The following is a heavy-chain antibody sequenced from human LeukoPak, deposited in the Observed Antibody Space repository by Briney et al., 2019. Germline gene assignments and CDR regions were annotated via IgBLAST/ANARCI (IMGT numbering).Heavy chain of an antibody. V-gene: IGHV3-23*01. CDR3: ARGPPVIGNYYFDY. Sequence: GGSLRLSCAASGFSFAYYAMHWVRQAPGKGLEWVSAITGSGGNTYHADSVKGRFTISRDNSKNTLYLQMNTLRAEDTAVYYCARGPPVIGNYYFDYWGQGTLVTVSS. D-gene: IGHD4-23*01. J-gene: IGHJ4*02. CDR1: GFSFAYYA. CDR2: ITGSGGNT.